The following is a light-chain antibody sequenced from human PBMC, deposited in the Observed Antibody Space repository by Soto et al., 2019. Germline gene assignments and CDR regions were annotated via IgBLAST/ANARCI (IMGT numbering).Light chain of an antibody. Sequence: QSVLTQPPSVSGTPGQRVTICCTRSSSNIGAGYDVHWYQQLPGTAPKLLIYGNSNRPSGVPDRFSGSKSGTSASLAITGLQAEDEADYYCQSYDSSLSGWVFGGGTKVTVL. CDR1: SSNIGAGYD. J-gene: IGLJ3*02. CDR3: QSYDSSLSGWV. CDR2: GNS. V-gene: IGLV1-40*01.